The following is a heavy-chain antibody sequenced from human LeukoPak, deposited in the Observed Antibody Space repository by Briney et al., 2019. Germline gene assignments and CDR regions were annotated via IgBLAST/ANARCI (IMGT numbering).Heavy chain of an antibody. Sequence: PGGSLRLSCAASGFTVITNDMTWARQAPGKGLEWVSVLYSDGNTKYADSVQGRFTISRDNSKNTLYLEMNSLSPDDTAVYYCARGVELLAANTLAYWGQGTLVTVSS. D-gene: IGHD1-7*01. CDR2: LYSDGNT. J-gene: IGHJ4*02. CDR3: ARGVELLAANTLAY. CDR1: GFTVITND. V-gene: IGHV3-53*01.